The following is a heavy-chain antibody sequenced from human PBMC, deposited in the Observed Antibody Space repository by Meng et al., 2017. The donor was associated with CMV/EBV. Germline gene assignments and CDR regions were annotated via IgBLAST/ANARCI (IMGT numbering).Heavy chain of an antibody. Sequence: VHRVEAGGGLVQPGGSLRLSCEGSGVTVSSHWLHWARQVPGKGLVWVSRINSDGSRRNYADSVKGRFTIFKDNDKNTLYLEMNSLRAEDAGVYYCARGVAEFLGWEMGHWGQGTLVTVSS. CDR2: INSDGSRR. J-gene: IGHJ4*02. CDR3: ARGVAEFLGWEMGH. CDR1: GVTVSSHW. D-gene: IGHD1-26*01. V-gene: IGHV3-74*01.